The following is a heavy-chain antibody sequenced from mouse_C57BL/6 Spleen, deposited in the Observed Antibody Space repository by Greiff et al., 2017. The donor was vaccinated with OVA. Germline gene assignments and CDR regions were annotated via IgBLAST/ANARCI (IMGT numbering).Heavy chain of an antibody. Sequence: QVQLKQPGAELVRPGTSVKLSCKASGYTFTSYWMHWVKQRPGQGLEWIGVIDPSDSYTNYNQKFKGKATLTVDTSSSTAYMQFSSLTSEDSAVYYCARASHYYGSRGFAYWGQGTLVTVSA. CDR1: GYTFTSYW. CDR3: ARASHYYGSRGFAY. CDR2: IDPSDSYT. V-gene: IGHV1-59*01. D-gene: IGHD1-1*01. J-gene: IGHJ3*01.